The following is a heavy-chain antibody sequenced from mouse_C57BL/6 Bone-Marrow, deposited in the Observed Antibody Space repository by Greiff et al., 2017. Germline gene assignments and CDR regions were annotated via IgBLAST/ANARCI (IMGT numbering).Heavy chain of an antibody. CDR3: ARGTASTVVEGGYFDV. V-gene: IGHV1-66*01. Sequence: QVQLQQSGPELVKPGASVKISCKASGYSFTSYYIHWVKQRPGQGLEWIGWIYPGSGNTKYNEKFKGKATLTADTSSSTAYMQLSSLTSEDSAVYYCARGTASTVVEGGYFDVGGTGTTVTVSS. D-gene: IGHD1-1*01. CDR1: GYSFTSYY. J-gene: IGHJ1*03. CDR2: IYPGSGNT.